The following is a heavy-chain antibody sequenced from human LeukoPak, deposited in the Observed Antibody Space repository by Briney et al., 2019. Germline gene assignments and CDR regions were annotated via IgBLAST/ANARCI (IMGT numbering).Heavy chain of an antibody. CDR3: ARGDLIYYFDY. J-gene: IGHJ4*02. CDR2: IYYSGST. Sequence: SETLSLTCTVSGGSISSSSYYWGWIRQPPGKGLEWIGSIYYSGSTNYNPSLKSRVTISVDTSKNQFSLKLSSVTAADTAVYYCARGDLIYYFDYWGQGTLVTVSS. CDR1: GGSISSSSYY. V-gene: IGHV4-39*07.